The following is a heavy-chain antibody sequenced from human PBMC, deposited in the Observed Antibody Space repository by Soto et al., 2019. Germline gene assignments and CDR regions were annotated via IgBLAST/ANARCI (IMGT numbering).Heavy chain of an antibody. D-gene: IGHD6-19*01. V-gene: IGHV1-2*02. CDR3: ASDFRTRGWFRQAGKCAMDV. CDR1: GYPYTNFY. Sequence: QVQLVQSGAEVRKPGASVKVSCKASGYPYTNFYMHWVRQAPGQGLEWMGWIHPNTGGTNYAQKFQGRVTMTRDTSVSTVYMELNRLTSDDTAIYFCASDFRTRGWFRQAGKCAMDVWGQGTTVTVS. CDR2: IHPNTGGT. J-gene: IGHJ6*02.